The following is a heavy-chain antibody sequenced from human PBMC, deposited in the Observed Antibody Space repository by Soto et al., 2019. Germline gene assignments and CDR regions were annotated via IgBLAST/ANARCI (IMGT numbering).Heavy chain of an antibody. V-gene: IGHV1-69*04. CDR3: ARDHSSTSSWFGELLLDKNWFDP. CDR1: GGTFNSYT. J-gene: IGHJ5*02. D-gene: IGHD3-10*01. Sequence: GASLKVSCKASGGTFNSYTISWVRQAPGQGLEWMGRIIPILGIANYAQKFQGRVTITADKSTSTAYMELSSLRSEDTAVYYCARDHSSTSSWFGELLLDKNWFDPWGQGTLVTAPQ. CDR2: IIPILGIA.